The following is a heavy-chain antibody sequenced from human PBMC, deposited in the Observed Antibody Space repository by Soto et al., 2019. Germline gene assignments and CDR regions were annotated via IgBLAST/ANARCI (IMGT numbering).Heavy chain of an antibody. V-gene: IGHV3-30-3*01. J-gene: IGHJ4*02. CDR3: ARDLGYDSTSGY. CDR2: ISYDGSNK. D-gene: IGHD3-3*01. Sequence: GGSLRLSCAASGFTFSSYAMHWVRQAPGKGLEWVAVISYDGSNKYYADSVKGRFTISRDNSKNTLYLQMNSLRAEDTAVYYCARDLGYDSTSGYWGQGTLVTVSS. CDR1: GFTFSSYA.